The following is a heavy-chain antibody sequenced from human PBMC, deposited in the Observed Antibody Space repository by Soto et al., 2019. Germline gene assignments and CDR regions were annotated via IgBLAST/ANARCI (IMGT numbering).Heavy chain of an antibody. J-gene: IGHJ6*03. D-gene: IGHD3-10*01. CDR3: ARVASQYYYGSGSTYYYYYMDV. CDR2: IYYSGST. CDR1: GGSSSSYY. V-gene: IGHV4-59*01. Sequence: SETLSLTCTVAGGSSSSYYWSWIRQPPGKGLEWIGYIYYSGSTNYNPSLKSRVTISVDTSKNQFSLKLSSVTAADTAVYYCARVASQYYYGSGSTYYYYYMDVWGKGTTVTVSS.